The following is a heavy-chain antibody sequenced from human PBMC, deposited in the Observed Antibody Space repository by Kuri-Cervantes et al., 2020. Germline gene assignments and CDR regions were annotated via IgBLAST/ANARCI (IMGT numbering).Heavy chain of an antibody. CDR3: ARHVRTNTEWVGP. J-gene: IGHJ5*02. D-gene: IGHD2-8*02. V-gene: IGHV4-34*01. Sequence: SETLSLTCAVYGESFSAYYWSWIRQAPGKGLEWIGEINHSGSTNYNPSLKSRVTISVDTSKNQFSVKLSSVTAADTAVYYCARHVRTNTEWVGPWGQGTLVTVSS. CDR1: GESFSAYY. CDR2: INHSGST.